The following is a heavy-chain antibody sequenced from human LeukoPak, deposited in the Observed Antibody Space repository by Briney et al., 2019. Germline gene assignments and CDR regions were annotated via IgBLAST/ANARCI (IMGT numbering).Heavy chain of an antibody. Sequence: GASVKVSCKASGYTFTGYYMHWVRQAPGQGLEWMGWINPNSGGTNYAQKFQGRVTMTRDASISTAYMELSRLRSDDTAVYYCAGGPRLLRGWFDPWGQGTLVTVSS. CDR1: GYTFTGYY. CDR3: AGGPRLLRGWFDP. D-gene: IGHD2/OR15-2a*01. CDR2: INPNSGGT. J-gene: IGHJ5*02. V-gene: IGHV1-2*02.